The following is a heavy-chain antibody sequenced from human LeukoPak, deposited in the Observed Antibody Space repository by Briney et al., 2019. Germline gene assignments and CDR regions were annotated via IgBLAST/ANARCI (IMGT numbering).Heavy chain of an antibody. CDR3: ARDGDYDILTGYYFYYYYYGIDV. D-gene: IGHD3-9*01. Sequence: ASVKVSCKASGYTFTSYGISWVRQAPGQGLEWMGWISAYNGNTNYAQKLQGRVTMTTDTSTSTAYMELRSLRSDDTAVYYCARDGDYDILTGYYFYYYYYGIDVWGQGTTATVSS. J-gene: IGHJ6*02. CDR1: GYTFTSYG. CDR2: ISAYNGNT. V-gene: IGHV1-18*01.